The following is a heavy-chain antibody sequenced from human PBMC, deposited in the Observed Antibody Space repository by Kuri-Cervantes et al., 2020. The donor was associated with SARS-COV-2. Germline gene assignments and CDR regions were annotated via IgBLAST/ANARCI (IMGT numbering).Heavy chain of an antibody. CDR2: INHSGST. D-gene: IGHD3-3*01. CDR3: ARDYDFG. CDR1: GGSISSYY. J-gene: IGHJ4*02. Sequence: ESLKISCTVSGGSISSYYWSWIRQPPGKGLEWIGEINHSGSTNYNPSLKSRVTISVDTSKNQFSLKLSSVTAADTAVYYCARDYDFGGGQGTLVTVSS. V-gene: IGHV4-34*01.